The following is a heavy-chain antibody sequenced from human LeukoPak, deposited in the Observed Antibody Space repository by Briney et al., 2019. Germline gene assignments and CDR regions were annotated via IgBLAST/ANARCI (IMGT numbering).Heavy chain of an antibody. CDR2: ISGSGSLT. CDR3: TKALLGIRGDFDY. D-gene: IGHD3-10*01. V-gene: IGHV3-23*01. J-gene: IGHJ4*02. CDR1: GFTFSDFA. Sequence: GGSVSLSCAASGFTFSDFAMSWVRQATGKGLEWVSVISGSGSLTYFADSAKGLFTISRDTSKNTVYLQMNSLRAEDTAVYYYTKALLGIRGDFDYWGQGTLVTVSS.